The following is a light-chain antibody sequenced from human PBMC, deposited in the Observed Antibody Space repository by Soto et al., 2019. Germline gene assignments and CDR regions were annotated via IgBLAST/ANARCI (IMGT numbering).Light chain of an antibody. Sequence: DVQMTQSPATLSASVGDRVTITCRASQSISSWLAWYQQKPGKAPKLLIYKASSLESGVPSRFSGSGSGTEFTLTIISLQPDDVATYYCQQYNSYPWTFGQGSKVDIK. CDR2: KAS. CDR3: QQYNSYPWT. J-gene: IGKJ1*01. V-gene: IGKV1-5*03. CDR1: QSISSW.